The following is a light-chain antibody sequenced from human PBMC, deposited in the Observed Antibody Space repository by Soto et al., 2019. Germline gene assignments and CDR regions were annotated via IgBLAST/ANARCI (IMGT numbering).Light chain of an antibody. CDR3: QQYGSSQIT. Sequence: EIVLTQSPGTLSLSPGERATLSCRASQSVSSSYLAWYQQKPGQAPRLLIYGASSRANGIPDRCSGSGSGTDFILTISRLEPEDSAVYYCQQYGSSQITFGQGTRLEIK. CDR1: QSVSSSY. V-gene: IGKV3-20*01. J-gene: IGKJ5*01. CDR2: GAS.